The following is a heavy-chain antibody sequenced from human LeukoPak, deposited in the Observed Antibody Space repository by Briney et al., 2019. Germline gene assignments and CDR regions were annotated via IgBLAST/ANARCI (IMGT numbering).Heavy chain of an antibody. CDR2: ISGSGGST. Sequence: GGSLRLSCAASAFTCSSSAMSWVRQAPGEGRGRVSAISGSGGSTYYADSVKGRFTISRDNSKNTLYLQMNSLRAEDTAVYYCAKDPPYDYDYWGQETLVTVSS. CDR3: AKDPPYDYDY. J-gene: IGHJ4*02. D-gene: IGHD5-12*01. V-gene: IGHV3-23*01. CDR1: AFTCSSSA.